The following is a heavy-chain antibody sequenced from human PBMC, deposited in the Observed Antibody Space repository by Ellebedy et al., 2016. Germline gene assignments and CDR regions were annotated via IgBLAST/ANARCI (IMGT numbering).Heavy chain of an antibody. CDR1: GYSISTGYY. CDR2: MFHSGST. D-gene: IGHD3-10*01. J-gene: IGHJ4*02. Sequence: GSLRLSXTVSGYSISTGYYWGWIRQPPGKGLEWIGSMFHSGSTHYNPSLKSRITISVDTSRNQFSLKLSSVTAADTAVYYCARGTGGSVFYFDYWGQGTLVTVSS. CDR3: ARGTGGSVFYFDY. V-gene: IGHV4-38-2*02.